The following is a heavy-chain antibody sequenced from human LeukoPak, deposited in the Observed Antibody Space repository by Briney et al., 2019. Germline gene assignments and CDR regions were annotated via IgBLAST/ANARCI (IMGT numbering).Heavy chain of an antibody. Sequence: SETLSLTCTVSGGSISSYYWSWIRQPAGKGLEWIGRIYTSGSTNYNPSLKSRVTMSVDTSKNQFSLKLSSVTAADTAVYYCARVVPAANYYYYYMDVWGKGTTVTVSS. J-gene: IGHJ6*03. CDR1: GGSISSYY. CDR3: ARVVPAANYYYYYMDV. CDR2: IYTSGST. V-gene: IGHV4-4*07. D-gene: IGHD2-2*01.